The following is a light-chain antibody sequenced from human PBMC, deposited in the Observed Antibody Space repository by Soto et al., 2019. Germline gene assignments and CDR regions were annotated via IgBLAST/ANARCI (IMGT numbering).Light chain of an antibody. CDR2: DAS. V-gene: IGKV1-8*01. Sequence: AIRMTQSPSSLSASTGDRVTITCRASQGISSYLAWYQQKPGKAPKVLIYDASSLKSGVPSRFSGSGSGTEFTLTISSLQPDDFATYYCQQYNSYSTFGQGTKLEIK. CDR3: QQYNSYST. CDR1: QGISSY. J-gene: IGKJ2*01.